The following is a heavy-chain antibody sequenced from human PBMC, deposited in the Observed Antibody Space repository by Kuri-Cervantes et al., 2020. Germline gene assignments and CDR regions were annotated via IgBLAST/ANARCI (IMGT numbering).Heavy chain of an antibody. CDR3: ARDGLDQRLVGYFDY. CDR1: GGSISSYY. V-gene: IGHV4-59*01. Sequence: SETLSLTCTVSGGSISSYYWSWIRQPPGKGLEYIGYIYYSGSTNHNPSLKSRVTISVDTSKNQFSLKLSSVTAADTAVYYCARDGLDQRLVGYFDYWGQGTLVTVSS. CDR2: IYYSGST. J-gene: IGHJ4*02. D-gene: IGHD6-19*01.